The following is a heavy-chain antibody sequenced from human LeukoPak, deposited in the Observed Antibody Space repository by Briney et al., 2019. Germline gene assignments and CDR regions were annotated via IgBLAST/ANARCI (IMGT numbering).Heavy chain of an antibody. CDR2: IYTSGST. V-gene: IGHV4-4*07. D-gene: IGHD4-17*01. Sequence: SETLTLTCTVFGGSISSYYWSWIRQPAGKGLEWIGRIYTSGSTNYNPSLKSRVTMSVDTSKNQFSLKLSSVTAAATAVYYCARRALDDYGDYVGWFDPWGQGTLVTVSS. CDR1: GGSISSYY. J-gene: IGHJ5*02. CDR3: ARRALDDYGDYVGWFDP.